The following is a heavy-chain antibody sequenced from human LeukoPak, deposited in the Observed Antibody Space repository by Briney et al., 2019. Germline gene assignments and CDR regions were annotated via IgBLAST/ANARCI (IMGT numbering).Heavy chain of an antibody. Sequence: ASVKVSCKASGYTFTSYYMHWVRQAPGQGLEWMGIINPSGGSTSYAQKFQGRVTITADESTSTAYMELSSLRSEDTAVYYCAIGTTGTFGYYYYYYGMDVWGQGTTVTVSS. CDR3: AIGTTGTFGYYYYYYGMDV. J-gene: IGHJ6*02. CDR1: GYTFTSYY. D-gene: IGHD1-1*01. CDR2: INPSGGST. V-gene: IGHV1-46*01.